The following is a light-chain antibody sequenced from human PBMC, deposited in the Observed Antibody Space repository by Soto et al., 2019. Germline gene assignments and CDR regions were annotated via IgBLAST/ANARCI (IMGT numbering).Light chain of an antibody. CDR3: QQYNNYWT. V-gene: IGKV1-5*03. Sequence: DIQMTQSPSTLSGSVGDRVTITCRASQTISIWLAWYQQKPGKAPKLLIYKASTLKSGVPSRFSGSGSGTEFTLTISSLQPDDFATYYCQQYNNYWTFGQGTKVDIK. CDR2: KAS. J-gene: IGKJ1*01. CDR1: QTISIW.